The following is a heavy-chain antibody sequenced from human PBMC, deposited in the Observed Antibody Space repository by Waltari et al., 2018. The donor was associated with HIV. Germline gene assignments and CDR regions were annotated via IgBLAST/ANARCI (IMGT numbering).Heavy chain of an antibody. J-gene: IGHJ3*02. D-gene: IGHD2-8*01. Sequence: QVQMVQSGAEVKKPGASVKVSCKTYGYPFSDYYVHWVRQAPVKGLEWVGRINPNNGGTKYEKRVKSRVTMTSDSSITTADMVLTWLTADDTAIYYCARLTPMVTGDFDIWGQGTLVAVSS. CDR3: ARLTPMVTGDFDI. V-gene: IGHV1-2*06. CDR2: INPNNGGT. CDR1: GYPFSDYY.